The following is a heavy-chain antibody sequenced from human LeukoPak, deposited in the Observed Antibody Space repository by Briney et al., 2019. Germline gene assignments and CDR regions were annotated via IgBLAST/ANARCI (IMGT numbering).Heavy chain of an antibody. CDR1: GFTVSSNY. CDR3: AREVWGIAAAGLVNWFDP. D-gene: IGHD6-13*01. CDR2: IYSGGSA. V-gene: IGHV3-66*01. J-gene: IGHJ5*02. Sequence: QPGRSLRLSCAASGFTVSSNYMSWVRQAPGKGLEWVSVIYSGGSAYYADSVKGRFTISRDNSKNTLYLQMNSLRAEDTAVYYCAREVWGIAAAGLVNWFDPWGQGTLVTVSS.